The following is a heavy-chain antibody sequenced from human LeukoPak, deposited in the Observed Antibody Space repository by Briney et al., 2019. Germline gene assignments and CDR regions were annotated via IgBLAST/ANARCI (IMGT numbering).Heavy chain of an antibody. CDR1: GFTFSSYA. V-gene: IGHV3-23*01. Sequence: GGSLRLSCAASGFTFSSYAMSWVRQAPGKGLEWVSTINGSGGSTYYADSVKGRFTISRDNSKNTLYLQMNSLRAEDTAVYYCAKDAYYYYDSSGYYSYWGQGTLVTVSS. CDR3: AKDAYYYYDSSGYYSY. J-gene: IGHJ4*02. D-gene: IGHD3-22*01. CDR2: INGSGGST.